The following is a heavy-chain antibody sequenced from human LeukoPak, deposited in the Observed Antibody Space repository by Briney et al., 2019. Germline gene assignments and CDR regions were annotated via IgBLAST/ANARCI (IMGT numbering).Heavy chain of an antibody. J-gene: IGHJ6*02. D-gene: IGHD3-9*01. V-gene: IGHV7-4-1*02. CDR3: ARARYFDWLLPHGGMDV. CDR1: GYTFTSYA. Sequence: ASVKVSCKATGYTFTSYAKNWVRQAPGQGLEWMGWINTNTGNPTYAQGFTGRFVFSLDTSVSTAYLQISSLKAEDTAVYYCARARYFDWLLPHGGMDVWGQGTTVTVSS. CDR2: INTNTGNP.